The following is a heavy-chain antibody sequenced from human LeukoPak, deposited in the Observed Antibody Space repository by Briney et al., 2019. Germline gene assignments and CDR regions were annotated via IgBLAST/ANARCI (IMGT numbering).Heavy chain of an antibody. J-gene: IGHJ5*02. CDR3: ARLESEYCSSTSCYGWFDP. D-gene: IGHD2-2*01. CDR1: GGTFSSYA. CDR2: IIPIFGTA. Sequence: GASVKVSCKASGGTFSSYAISWVRQAPGQGLERMGGIIPIFGTANYAQKFQGRVTITTDESTSTAYMELSSLRSEDTAVYYCARLESEYCSSTSCYGWFDPWGQGTLVTVSS. V-gene: IGHV1-69*05.